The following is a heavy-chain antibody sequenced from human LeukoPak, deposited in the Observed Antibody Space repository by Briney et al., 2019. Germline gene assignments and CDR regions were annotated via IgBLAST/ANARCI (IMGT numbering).Heavy chain of an antibody. D-gene: IGHD1-26*01. J-gene: IGHJ4*02. CDR3: AKYGPQDSGSSHFDY. V-gene: IGHV3-23*01. CDR2: IRDSGSST. Sequence: GGSLRLSCAASGFTFSSYSMSWVRQAPGKGLEWVSAIRDSGSSTHYADSVKGRFTTSRDNSKNTLFLQMNSLRAEDTAIYYCAKYGPQDSGSSHFDYWGQGALVTVSS. CDR1: GFTFSSYS.